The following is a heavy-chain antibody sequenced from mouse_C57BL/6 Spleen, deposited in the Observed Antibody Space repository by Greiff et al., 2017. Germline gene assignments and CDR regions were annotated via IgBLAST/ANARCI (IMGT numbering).Heavy chain of an antibody. CDR2: ISDGGSYT. V-gene: IGHV5-4*01. CDR1: GFTFSSYA. J-gene: IGHJ3*01. CDR3: ARDRCAY. Sequence: VKVVESGGGLVKPGGSLKLSCAASGFTFSSYAMSWVRQTPEKRLEWVATISDGGSYTYYPDNVKGRFTISRDNAKNNLYLQMSHLKSEDTAMYYCARDRCAYWGQGTLVTVSA.